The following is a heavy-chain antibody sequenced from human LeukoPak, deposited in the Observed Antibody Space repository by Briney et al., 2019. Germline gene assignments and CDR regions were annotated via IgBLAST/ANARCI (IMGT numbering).Heavy chain of an antibody. Sequence: GGSLRLSCAASGFTFSSYAMSWVRQAPGKGLEWVSAISGSGGSTYYADSVKGRFTISRDNSKNTLYLQMNSLRAEDTAVYSCAKDRTVGYSSGWSDYWGQGTLVTVSS. CDR3: AKDRTVGYSSGWSDY. CDR1: GFTFSSYA. D-gene: IGHD6-19*01. CDR2: ISGSGGST. V-gene: IGHV3-23*01. J-gene: IGHJ4*02.